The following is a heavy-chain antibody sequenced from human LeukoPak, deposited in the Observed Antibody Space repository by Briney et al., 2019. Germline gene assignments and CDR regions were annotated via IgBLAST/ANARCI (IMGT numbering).Heavy chain of an antibody. CDR1: GFTFSSYS. J-gene: IGHJ3*02. V-gene: IGHV3-23*01. CDR3: AKDREGYCSGGSCYAFDI. CDR2: ISGSGGST. Sequence: PGGSLRLSCAASGFTFSSYSMNWVRQAPGKGLEWVSAISGSGGSTYYADSVKGRFTISRDNSKNTLYLQMNSLRAEDTAVYYCAKDREGYCSGGSCYAFDIWGQGTMVTVSS. D-gene: IGHD2-15*01.